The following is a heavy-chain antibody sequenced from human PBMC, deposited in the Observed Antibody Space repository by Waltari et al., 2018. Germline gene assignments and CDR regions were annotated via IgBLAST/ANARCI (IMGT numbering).Heavy chain of an antibody. CDR2: VSAYNGDT. V-gene: IGHV1-18*01. D-gene: IGHD3-9*01. CDR1: GYTFTNYG. CDR3: ARDRNSWLKTDY. J-gene: IGHJ4*02. Sequence: QVQLVQSGAEVKKPGASVRVSCKASGYTFTNYGISWVRQAPGQGLEWVGWVSAYNGDTKYAQKLQDRVTMTTDTSTSTAYMEVRSLRSDDTAVYYCARDRNSWLKTDYWGQGTLVTVFS.